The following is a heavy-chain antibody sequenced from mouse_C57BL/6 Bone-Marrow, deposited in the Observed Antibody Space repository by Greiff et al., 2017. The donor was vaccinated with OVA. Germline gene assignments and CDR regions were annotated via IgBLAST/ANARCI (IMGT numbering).Heavy chain of an antibody. D-gene: IGHD1-1*01. CDR2: ISNGGGST. V-gene: IGHV5-12*01. Sequence: DVQLVESGGGLVQPGGSLKLSCAASGFTFSDYYMYWVRQTPEKRLEWVAYISNGGGSTYYPDTVKGRFTISRDNAKNTLYLQMSRLKSEDTAMYYCARHGSLDYWGQGTTLTVSS. J-gene: IGHJ2*01. CDR1: GFTFSDYY. CDR3: ARHGSLDY.